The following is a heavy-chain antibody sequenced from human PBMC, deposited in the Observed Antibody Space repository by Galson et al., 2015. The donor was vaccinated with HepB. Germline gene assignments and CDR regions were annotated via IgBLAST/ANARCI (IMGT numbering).Heavy chain of an antibody. D-gene: IGHD2-2*01. V-gene: IGHV3-33*01. CDR3: AREPMLVNNAPNYYLDF. CDR1: GFTFSSYA. Sequence: SLRLSCAASGFTFSSYAMHWVRQAPGKGLEWVAVIWCDVTKKSYVDSVKGRFTISRDNSRNTLYLQMNSLRAEDTAVYYCAREPMLVNNAPNYYLDFWGQGTLVTVSS. J-gene: IGHJ4*02. CDR2: IWCDVTKK.